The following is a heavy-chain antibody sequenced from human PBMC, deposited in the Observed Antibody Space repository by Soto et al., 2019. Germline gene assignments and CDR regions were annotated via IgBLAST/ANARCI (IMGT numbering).Heavy chain of an antibody. CDR3: AKDTPYSTLDY. CDR1: GFTFSSYG. CDR2: ISYDGSNK. V-gene: IGHV3-30*18. Sequence: QVQLVESGGGVVQPGRSPRLSCAASGFTFSSYGMHWVRQAPGKGLEWVAVISYDGSNKYYADSVKGRFTISRDNSKNTLYLQMNSLRAEDTAVYYCAKDTPYSTLDYWGQGTLVTVSS. J-gene: IGHJ4*02. D-gene: IGHD4-4*01.